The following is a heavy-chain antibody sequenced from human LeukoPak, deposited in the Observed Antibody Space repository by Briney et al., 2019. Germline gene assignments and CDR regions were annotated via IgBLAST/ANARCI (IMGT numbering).Heavy chain of an antibody. Sequence: SETLSLTCTVSGGSISSSSYYWGWIRQPPGKGLEWIGSVFYSGNTHYNPSLKSRVTISVDRSKNQFSLKLSSVTAADTAVYYCARGRPIVLMVYATYFDYWGQGTLVTVSS. CDR1: GGSISSSSYY. CDR3: ARGRPIVLMVYATYFDY. J-gene: IGHJ4*02. D-gene: IGHD2-8*01. CDR2: VFYSGNT. V-gene: IGHV4-39*07.